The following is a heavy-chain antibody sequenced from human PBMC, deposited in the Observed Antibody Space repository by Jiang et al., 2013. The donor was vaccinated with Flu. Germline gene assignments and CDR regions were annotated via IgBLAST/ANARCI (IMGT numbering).Heavy chain of an antibody. J-gene: IGHJ4*02. CDR2: FDPEDGET. V-gene: IGHV1-24*01. Sequence: KVSGYTLTELSMHWVRQAPGKGLEWMGGFDPEDGETIYAQKFQGRVTMTEDTSTDTAYMELSSLRSEDTAVYYCATLGPHTYCGGDCPWDYWGQGTLVTVSS. D-gene: IGHD2-21*01. CDR3: ATLGPHTYCGGDCPWDY. CDR1: GYTLTELS.